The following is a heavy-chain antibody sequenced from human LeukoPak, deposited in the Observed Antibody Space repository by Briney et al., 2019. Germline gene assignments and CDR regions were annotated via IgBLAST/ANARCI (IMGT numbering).Heavy chain of an antibody. J-gene: IGHJ6*03. CDR3: AGSDCTNGVCSRVDYYYYYMDV. Sequence: SVKVSCKASGGTFSSYAISWVRQAPGQGLEWMGGIIPIFGTANYAQKFQGRVAITADESTSTAYMELSSLRSEDTAVYYCAGSDCTNGVCSRVDYYYYYMDVWGKGTTVTVSS. D-gene: IGHD2-8*01. V-gene: IGHV1-69*13. CDR1: GGTFSSYA. CDR2: IIPIFGTA.